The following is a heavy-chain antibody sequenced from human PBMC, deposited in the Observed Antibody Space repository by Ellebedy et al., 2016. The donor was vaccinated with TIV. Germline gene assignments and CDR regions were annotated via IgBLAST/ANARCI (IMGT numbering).Heavy chain of an antibody. CDR2: ISAYNGNT. CDR1: GYTFTSYG. CDR3: ARPLYSYGYDGAFDI. V-gene: IGHV1-18*01. D-gene: IGHD5-18*01. Sequence: AASVKVSCKASGYTFTSYGISWVRQAPGQGLEWMGWISAYNGNTNYAQKLQGRVTMTTDTSTSTAYMELSSLRSEDTAVYYCARPLYSYGYDGAFDIWGQGTMVTVSS. J-gene: IGHJ3*02.